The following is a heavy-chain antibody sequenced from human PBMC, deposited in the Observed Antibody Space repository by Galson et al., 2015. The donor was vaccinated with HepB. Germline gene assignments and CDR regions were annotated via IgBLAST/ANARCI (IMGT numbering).Heavy chain of an antibody. J-gene: IGHJ4*02. Sequence: SLRLSCADSGFTFSSYSMNWVRQAPGKGLEWVSYISSSSSTIYYADSVKGRFTISRDNAKNSLYLQMNSLRAEDTAVYYCARDQGGYSSWYVDSWGQGTLVTVSS. CDR2: ISSSSSTI. CDR1: GFTFSSYS. D-gene: IGHD6-13*01. V-gene: IGHV3-48*01. CDR3: ARDQGGYSSWYVDS.